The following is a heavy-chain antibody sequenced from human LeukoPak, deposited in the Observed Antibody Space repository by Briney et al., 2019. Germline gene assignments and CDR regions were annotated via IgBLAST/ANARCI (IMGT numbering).Heavy chain of an antibody. CDR3: ARKLASSTLKAGAFDI. D-gene: IGHD2-2*01. J-gene: IGHJ3*02. CDR2: IYSSGST. Sequence: SETLSLTCTVSGGSISNWYCSWCRQPAGKGLEWIGRIYSSGSTIYNPSLKSRVTMTVDTSTNQISLRLTSVTAADTAIYYCARKLASSTLKAGAFDIWGQGTMVTVSS. CDR1: GGSISNWY. V-gene: IGHV4-4*07.